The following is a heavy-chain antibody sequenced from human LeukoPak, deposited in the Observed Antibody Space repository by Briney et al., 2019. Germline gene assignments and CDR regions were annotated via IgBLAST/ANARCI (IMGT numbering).Heavy chain of an antibody. CDR2: INPSGGST. CDR1: GYTFTSYY. D-gene: IGHD6-6*01. Sequence: ASVKVSCKASGYTFTSYYIYWVRQAPGQGLEWMGIINPSGGSTNYAQKFQGRVTMTRDTSTGTVYMELSSLRSDDTAVYYCARTAARRFDYWGQGTLVTVSS. CDR3: ARTAARRFDY. V-gene: IGHV1-46*01. J-gene: IGHJ4*02.